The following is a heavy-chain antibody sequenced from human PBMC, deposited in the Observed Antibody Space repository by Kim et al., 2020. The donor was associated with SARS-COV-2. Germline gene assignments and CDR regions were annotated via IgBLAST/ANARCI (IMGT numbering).Heavy chain of an antibody. Sequence: ASVKVSCKASGYTFTSYGISWVRQAPGQGLEWMGWISAYNGNTNYAQKLQGRVTMTTDTSTSTAYMELRSLRSDDTAVYYCAREWGEREQWGGYFDYWGQGTLVTVSS. CDR3: AREWGEREQWGGYFDY. V-gene: IGHV1-18*01. CDR1: GYTFTSYG. J-gene: IGHJ4*02. D-gene: IGHD6-19*01. CDR2: ISAYNGNT.